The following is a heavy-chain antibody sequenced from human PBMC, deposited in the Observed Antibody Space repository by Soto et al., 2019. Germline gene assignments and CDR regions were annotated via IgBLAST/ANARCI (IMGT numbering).Heavy chain of an antibody. D-gene: IGHD5-12*01. Sequence: NPGGSLRLSCAASGFTFSIYSMSWVRQAPGKGLEWVSSISHSSDYIYYTDSVKGRFTISRDNTKNSLYLQMNSLRAEDTAVYYCARSPGRDGYNHFEYWGQGTLVTVSS. CDR2: ISHSSDYI. J-gene: IGHJ4*02. CDR3: ARSPGRDGYNHFEY. CDR1: GFTFSIYS. V-gene: IGHV3-21*01.